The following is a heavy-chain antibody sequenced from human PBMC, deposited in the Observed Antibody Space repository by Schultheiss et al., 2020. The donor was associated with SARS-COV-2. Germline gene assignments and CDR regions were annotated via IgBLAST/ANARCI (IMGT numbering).Heavy chain of an antibody. V-gene: IGHV3-48*03. Sequence: GGSLRLSCAASGFTFSSYEMNWVRQAPGKGLEWVSYISSSGSTIYYADSVKGRFTISRDNAKNSLYLQMNSLRAEDTAVYYCAKEGTAMGNDYWGQGTLVTVSS. D-gene: IGHD5-18*01. J-gene: IGHJ4*02. CDR1: GFTFSSYE. CDR3: AKEGTAMGNDY. CDR2: ISSSGSTI.